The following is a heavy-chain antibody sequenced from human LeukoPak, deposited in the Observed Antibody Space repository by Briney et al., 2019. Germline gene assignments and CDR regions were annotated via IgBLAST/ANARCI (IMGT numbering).Heavy chain of an antibody. CDR3: SRGLHDYGDSNYYFDQ. V-gene: IGHV3-49*03. D-gene: IGHD4-17*01. J-gene: IGHJ4*02. CDR1: GFTFGDDG. CDR2: IRKKGYGETT. Sequence: GGSLRLSCIASGFTFGDDGWSWFRQAPGKGLEFIAFIRKKGYGETTDYAASVRGRFTVSRDDAISVAYLQMNSLQTEDTALYYCSRGLHDYGDSNYYFDQWGRGTLVIVSS.